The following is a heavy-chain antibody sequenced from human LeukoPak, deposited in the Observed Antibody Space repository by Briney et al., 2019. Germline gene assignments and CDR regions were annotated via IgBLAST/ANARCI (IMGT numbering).Heavy chain of an antibody. CDR1: GYTFTSYG. D-gene: IGHD4-17*01. Sequence: ASVKVSCKASGYTFTSYGISWVRQAPGQGLEWMGWIITYNGNTNYAQKFQGRVTMSTDTSTNTAYMELRGLRSDDTAVYYCAKTTVTSEDYYYYMDVWGKGTTVTVSS. CDR2: IITYNGNT. V-gene: IGHV1-18*01. CDR3: AKTTVTSEDYYYYMDV. J-gene: IGHJ6*03.